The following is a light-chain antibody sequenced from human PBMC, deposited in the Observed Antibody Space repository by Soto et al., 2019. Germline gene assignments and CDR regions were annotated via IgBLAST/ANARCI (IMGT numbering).Light chain of an antibody. Sequence: EVVLTQSPDTLSLSPGERATLSCRASQSISSDYLVWYQQKPGQAPRLLIYGASSRATGIPDRFSGSGSGTDFTLTISSLQSEDSAVYYCQQYNHWPPLTFGGGTRVEIK. CDR2: GAS. V-gene: IGKV3-20*01. CDR3: QQYNHWPPLT. J-gene: IGKJ4*01. CDR1: QSISSDY.